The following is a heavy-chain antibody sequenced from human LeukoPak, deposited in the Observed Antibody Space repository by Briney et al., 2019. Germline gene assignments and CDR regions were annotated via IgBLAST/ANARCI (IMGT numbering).Heavy chain of an antibody. CDR1: GFTFSSYA. V-gene: IGHV3-23*01. Sequence: PGGSLRLSCAASGFTFSSYAMRCVRQAPGKGLEWVSAISGRGCRTYYADSVKGRLTIPRDNSKNTLYLQMNSLRAEDTAVYYCAKGGVVVPAAIAFLWNYYCYMDVWGKGTTVTVSS. CDR2: ISGRGCRT. J-gene: IGHJ6*03. CDR3: AKGGVVVPAAIAFLWNYYCYMDV. D-gene: IGHD2-2*02.